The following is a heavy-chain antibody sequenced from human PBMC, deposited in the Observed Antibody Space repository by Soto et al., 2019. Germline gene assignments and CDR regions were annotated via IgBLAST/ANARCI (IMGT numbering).Heavy chain of an antibody. D-gene: IGHD4-4*01. J-gene: IGHJ4*02. V-gene: IGHV1-18*01. Sequence: QVQLVQSESEAQKPGASVKVSCKASGYIFNNYGISWVRQAPGQGLEWMGWIYPKEGRINFGQKFQGRVTLTTDTPTSTAHIELRSLIFDASAVYFCARDIDYTIDYWGQGTLLTVSS. CDR2: IYPKEGRI. CDR3: ARDIDYTIDY. CDR1: GYIFNNYG.